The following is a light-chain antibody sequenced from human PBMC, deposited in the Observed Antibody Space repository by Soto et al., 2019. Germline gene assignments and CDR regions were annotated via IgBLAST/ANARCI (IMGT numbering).Light chain of an antibody. CDR3: CSYAGSRTFV. CDR1: SSDIGAYNL. V-gene: IGLV2-23*01. CDR2: EGT. J-gene: IGLJ2*01. Sequence: QSALTQPASVSESPEQSITISCTGTSSDIGAYNLVSWYQQHPGKAPRLIIYEGTKRPSGISHRFSGSKSDNTASLTISGLRAEDEAHYHCCSYAGSRTFVFGGGTKLTVL.